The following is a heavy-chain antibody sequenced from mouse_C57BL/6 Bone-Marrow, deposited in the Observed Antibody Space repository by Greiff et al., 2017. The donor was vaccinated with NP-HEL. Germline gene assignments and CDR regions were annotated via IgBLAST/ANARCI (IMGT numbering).Heavy chain of an antibody. J-gene: IGHJ4*01. D-gene: IGHD1-1*01. CDR2: INPGSGGT. Sequence: VQRVESGAELVRPGTSVKVSCKASGYAFTNYLIEWVKQRPGQGLEWIGVINPGSGGTNYNEKFKGKATLTADKSSSTAYMQLSSLTSEDSAVYFCARGYYGSSPYAMDYWGQGTSVTVSS. CDR1: GYAFTNYL. V-gene: IGHV1-54*01. CDR3: ARGYYGSSPYAMDY.